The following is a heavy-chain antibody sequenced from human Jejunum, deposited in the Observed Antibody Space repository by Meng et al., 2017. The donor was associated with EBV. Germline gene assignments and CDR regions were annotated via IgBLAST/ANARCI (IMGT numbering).Heavy chain of an antibody. CDR2: FDPEEGET. CDR1: GYTLIEVS. D-gene: IGHD3-16*02. CDR3: AVLRDLLSGNRFES. J-gene: IGHJ5*01. V-gene: IGHV1-24*01. Sequence: QVQVVQSGAEVKKPXXXXXXXCKVSGYTLIEVSMHWVRQGPGKGLEWMGGFDPEEGETIYAQKFRGRVTMTEDTSTNTAYMELRILRSDDTAVYYCAVLRDLLSGNRFESWGQGTLVTVSS.